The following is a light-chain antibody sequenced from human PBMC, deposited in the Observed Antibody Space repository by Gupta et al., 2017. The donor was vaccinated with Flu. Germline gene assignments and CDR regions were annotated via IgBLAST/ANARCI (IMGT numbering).Light chain of an antibody. CDR2: DDS. V-gene: IGLV3-21*02. CDR1: NIGSKS. J-gene: IGLJ2*01. Sequence: SYVLTQQPSVSVATGQTARITCGGNNIGSKSVHWYQQTPGQAPGLVVYDDSDRHSGIPERFADSNSGNTATLTISRVEAGDEADYYCQVWDSMIDHRVVFGGGTKLTVL. CDR3: QVWDSMIDHRVV.